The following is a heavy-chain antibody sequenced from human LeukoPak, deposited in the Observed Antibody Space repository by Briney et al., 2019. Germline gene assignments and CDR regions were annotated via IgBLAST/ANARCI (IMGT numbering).Heavy chain of an antibody. CDR2: ISISGDGT. Sequence: GGSLRLSCAASGFTFTRNALSWVRQAPGKGLEWVSAISISGDGTYYADSVKGRFTISRDNSRNMLFLQMNSLTTEDTAVYYCAKDLLFPKFGSESWGQGTLVTVSS. V-gene: IGHV3-23*01. CDR3: AKDLLFPKFGSES. CDR1: GFTFTRNA. J-gene: IGHJ5*02. D-gene: IGHD2-21*02.